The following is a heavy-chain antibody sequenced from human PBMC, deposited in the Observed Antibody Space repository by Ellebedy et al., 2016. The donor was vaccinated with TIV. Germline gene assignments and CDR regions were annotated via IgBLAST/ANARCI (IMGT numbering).Heavy chain of an antibody. CDR1: GFTFSSYW. CDR2: ISGSGGST. J-gene: IGHJ4*02. CDR3: AKDFPGRATTGVFVDY. Sequence: GESLKISCAASGFTFSSYWMSWVRQAPGKGLEWVSAISGSGGSTYYADSVKGRFTISRDNSKNTLYLQMNSLRAEDTAVYYCAKDFPGRATTGVFVDYWGQGTLVTVSS. D-gene: IGHD1-26*01. V-gene: IGHV3-23*01.